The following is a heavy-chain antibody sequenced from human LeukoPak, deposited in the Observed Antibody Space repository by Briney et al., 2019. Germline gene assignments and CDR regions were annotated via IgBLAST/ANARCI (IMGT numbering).Heavy chain of an antibody. Sequence: SETLSLTCNVSGYSISSGYFWGWVRQPPGKGLEWIGSIYQRATVHYNPSLKSRVTISLDTSKNQFSLNLRSMKASDTAVYYCARDRGSQPFIDYWGQGTLVTVSS. CDR3: ARDRGSQPFIDY. D-gene: IGHD1-26*01. CDR2: IYQRATV. V-gene: IGHV4-38-2*02. CDR1: GYSISSGYF. J-gene: IGHJ4*02.